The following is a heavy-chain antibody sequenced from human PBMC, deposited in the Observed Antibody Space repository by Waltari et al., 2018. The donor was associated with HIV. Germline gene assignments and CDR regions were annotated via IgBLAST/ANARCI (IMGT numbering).Heavy chain of an antibody. CDR2: ISSSSSYI. Sequence: EVQLVESGGGLVKPGGSLRLSCAASGFPFGSYSMNWVRQAPGKGLEWVSSISSSSSYIYYADSVKGRFTISRDSAKNSLYLQMNSLRAEDTAVYYCARDMSGGRDYWGQGTLVTVSS. V-gene: IGHV3-21*01. D-gene: IGHD2-8*02. CDR1: GFPFGSYS. CDR3: ARDMSGGRDY. J-gene: IGHJ4*02.